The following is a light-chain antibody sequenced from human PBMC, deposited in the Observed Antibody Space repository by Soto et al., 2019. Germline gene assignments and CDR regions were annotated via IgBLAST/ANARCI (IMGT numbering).Light chain of an antibody. CDR2: AGS. CDR3: CSYAGSVV. Sequence: QSVLTQPASVSGSPGQSITISCTGTSRDVGSYNLVSWYQQHPGKAPKLMIYAGSKRPSGVSNRFSGSKSGNTASLTISGLQAEDEADYYCCSYAGSVVFGGGTKLTVL. CDR1: SRDVGSYNL. J-gene: IGLJ2*01. V-gene: IGLV2-23*01.